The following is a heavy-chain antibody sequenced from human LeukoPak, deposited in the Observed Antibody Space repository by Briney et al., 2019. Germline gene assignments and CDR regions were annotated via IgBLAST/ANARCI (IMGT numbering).Heavy chain of an antibody. CDR3: ARGVYSIDY. CDR2: IREDGTEI. V-gene: IGHV3-7*01. CDR1: GFTFSSHW. Sequence: GGSLRLSCAASGFTFSSHWMNWVRQAPGKGLEWVANIREDGTEIYYMDSVKGRFTISRDNAKNSMYLQMNSQRGEETAVYYCARGVYSIDYWGQGTLVTVSS. D-gene: IGHD2-15*01. J-gene: IGHJ4*02.